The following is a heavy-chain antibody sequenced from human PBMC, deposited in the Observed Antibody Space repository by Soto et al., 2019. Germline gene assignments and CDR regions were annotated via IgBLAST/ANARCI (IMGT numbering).Heavy chain of an antibody. CDR1: GGSFSSYA. CDR3: ARVDCSSTSCYYYYGMDV. CDR2: IIPIFGTA. V-gene: IGHV1-69*01. Sequence: SVKVCCKASGGSFSSYAISWVRQAPGQGLEWMGGIIPIFGTANYAQKFQGRVTITADESTSTAYMELSSLRSEDTAVYYCARVDCSSTSCYYYYGMDVWGQGTTVTVSS. D-gene: IGHD2-2*01. J-gene: IGHJ6*02.